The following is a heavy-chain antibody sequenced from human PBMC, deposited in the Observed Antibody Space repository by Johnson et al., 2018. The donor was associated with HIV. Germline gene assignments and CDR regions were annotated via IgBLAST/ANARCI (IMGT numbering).Heavy chain of an antibody. CDR1: GFTFRDYN. Sequence: EVQLVESGGGLVKPGGSLRLSCAASGFTFRDYNMTWIRQAQGKGLEWVAVIYRDGNTKYADSVKGRFTISRDNSKNTLYLQMTSLRVGDTAVYYCARAKVARGAEGWAFDIWGQGTMVTGSS. D-gene: IGHD3-10*01. CDR3: ARAKVARGAEGWAFDI. CDR2: IYRDGNT. J-gene: IGHJ3*02. V-gene: IGHV3-66*01.